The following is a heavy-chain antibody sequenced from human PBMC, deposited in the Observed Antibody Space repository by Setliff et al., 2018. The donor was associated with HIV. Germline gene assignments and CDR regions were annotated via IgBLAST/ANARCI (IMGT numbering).Heavy chain of an antibody. CDR3: ARDGGVEWSTVLKRSAFDI. Sequence: ASVKVSCKTSGYTFTSYYTHWVRQAPGQGLEWMGRINPSGGSTIYAQKFRGRVTMTSDTSTTTVYMELNSLTSEDTAVFYCARDGGVEWSTVLKRSAFDIWGQGTMVTVSS. CDR2: INPSGGST. D-gene: IGHD3-16*01. CDR1: GYTFTSYY. V-gene: IGHV1-46*01. J-gene: IGHJ3*02.